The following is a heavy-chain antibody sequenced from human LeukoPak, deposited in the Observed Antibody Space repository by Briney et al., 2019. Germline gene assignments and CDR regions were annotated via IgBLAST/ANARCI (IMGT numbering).Heavy chain of an antibody. D-gene: IGHD4-17*01. Sequence: GGSLRLSCAASGFTFSSYSMNWVSQAPGKGLEWVSSISSSSSYIYYADSVKGRFTISRDNSKNTLYLQMNSLRAEDTAVYYCAKDCPNYGERRGPKACGFDYWGQGTLVTVSS. CDR2: ISSSSSYI. CDR1: GFTFSSYS. V-gene: IGHV3-21*04. J-gene: IGHJ4*02. CDR3: AKDCPNYGERRGPKACGFDY.